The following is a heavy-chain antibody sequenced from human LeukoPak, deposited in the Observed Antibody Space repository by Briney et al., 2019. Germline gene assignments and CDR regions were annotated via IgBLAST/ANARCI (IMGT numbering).Heavy chain of an antibody. J-gene: IGHJ5*02. V-gene: IGHV3-74*01. D-gene: IGHD2-15*01. CDR1: GFTFGSHW. Sequence: GGSLRLSCAASGFTFGSHWMNWVRQAPGKGPVWVSRINGDGSTTVYADSVQGRFSISRDNAKSTLYLHMNSLRAEDTAVYYCAREGGGYCSGINCWKWFDHWGQGTLVTVSS. CDR2: INGDGSTT. CDR3: AREGGGYCSGINCWKWFDH.